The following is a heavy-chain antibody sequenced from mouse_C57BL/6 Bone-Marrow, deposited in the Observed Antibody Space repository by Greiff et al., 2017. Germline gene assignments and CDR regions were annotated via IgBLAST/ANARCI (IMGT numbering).Heavy chain of an antibody. CDR1: GYTFTGYW. D-gene: IGHD1-1*01. V-gene: IGHV1-9*01. CDR2: ILPGSGST. CDR3: ARGLTTVVPFDY. J-gene: IGHJ2*01. Sequence: QVQLQQSGAELMKPGASVKLSCKATGYTFTGYWIEWVKQRPGHGLEWIGEILPGSGSTNYNEKFKGKATLTVDKPSSTAYMQLSSLTSEDSAVYYCARGLTTVVPFDYWGQGTTLTVSS.